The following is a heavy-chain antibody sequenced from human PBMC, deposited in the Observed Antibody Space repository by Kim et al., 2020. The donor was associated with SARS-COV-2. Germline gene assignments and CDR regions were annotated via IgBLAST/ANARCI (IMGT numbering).Heavy chain of an antibody. V-gene: IGHV3-23*01. CDR3: AKDQPWELPTKLFDY. Sequence: DSEKDRCTISRDNSKTTLYLQMNSLRAEDTAVYYCAKDQPWELPTKLFDYWGQGTLVTVST. D-gene: IGHD1-26*01. J-gene: IGHJ4*02.